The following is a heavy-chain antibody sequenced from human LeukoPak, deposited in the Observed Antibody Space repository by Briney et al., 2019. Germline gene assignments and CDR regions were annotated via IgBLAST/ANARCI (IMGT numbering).Heavy chain of an antibody. CDR2: INPNSGAT. CDR3: ATHYDFSTLDY. V-gene: IGHV1-2*02. J-gene: IGHJ4*02. Sequence: ASVKVSCKASGYTFTGYYMHWVRQAPGQGLEWMGWINPNSGATNYAQQFQGRVTMTRDTSISTAYMELSRLRSDDTAVYYCATHYDFSTLDYWGQGTLVTVSS. D-gene: IGHD3-3*01. CDR1: GYTFTGYY.